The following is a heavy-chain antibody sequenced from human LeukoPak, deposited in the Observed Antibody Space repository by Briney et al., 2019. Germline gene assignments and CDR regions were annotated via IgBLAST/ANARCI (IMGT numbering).Heavy chain of an antibody. D-gene: IGHD6-13*01. J-gene: IGHJ4*02. V-gene: IGHV1-3*01. CDR3: ARLVRAAGGSPVDY. Sequence: ASVKVSCKASGYTFTSYAMHWVRQAPGQRLEWMGWINAGNGNTKYSQKFQGRVTITRDTSASTAYMELSSLRSDDTAVYYCARLVRAAGGSPVDYWGQGTLVTVSS. CDR1: GYTFTSYA. CDR2: INAGNGNT.